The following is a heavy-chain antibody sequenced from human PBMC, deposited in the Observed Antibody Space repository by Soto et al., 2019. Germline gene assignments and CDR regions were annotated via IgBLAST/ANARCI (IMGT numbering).Heavy chain of an antibody. J-gene: IGHJ6*02. Sequence: QVQVVQSGAEVKKPGSSVKVSCKVSGGIFTNNAISWVRQAPGQGLEWLGGVIPLFDTAYYAQIFRGRLRISAAGATTTAYMELRGLTAAYTSVYFCATGGHNDGYYFSRAMVVWGQGPTVTVS. CDR2: VIPLFDTA. D-gene: IGHD5-18*01. V-gene: IGHV1-69*01. CDR3: ATGGHNDGYYFSRAMVV. CDR1: GGIFTNNA.